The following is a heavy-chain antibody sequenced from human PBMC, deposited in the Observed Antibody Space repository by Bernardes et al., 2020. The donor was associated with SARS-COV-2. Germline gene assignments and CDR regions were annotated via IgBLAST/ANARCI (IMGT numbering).Heavy chain of an antibody. D-gene: IGHD2-21*01. Sequence: WGSLRLSCAASGFTFSNAWMSWVRQAPGKGLEWVGRIKSNTDGGPTNYAATVQGRLTITRDDPKNALYLQLTSLETEDTAVYCWATDGRITFLFGGQGTLVTVSS. CDR2: IKSNTDGGPT. CDR1: GFTFSNAW. V-gene: IGHV3-15*01. J-gene: IGHJ4*02. CDR3: ATDGRITFLF.